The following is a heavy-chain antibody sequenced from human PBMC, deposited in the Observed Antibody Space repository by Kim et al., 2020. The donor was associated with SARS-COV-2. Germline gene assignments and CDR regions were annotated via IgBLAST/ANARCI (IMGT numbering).Heavy chain of an antibody. CDR1: GFTFSLYA. Sequence: GGSLRLSCAASGFTFSLYAIHWVRQAPGKGLEWVAVISYDGSDKRYADSVKGRFTMSRDNSENTVYLQMNSLRGEDTAVYYCARDQIEGVHDFYFAMDVWGQGTTVTVSS. V-gene: IGHV3-30-3*01. CDR3: ARDQIEGVHDFYFAMDV. D-gene: IGHD2-21*01. CDR2: ISYDGSDK. J-gene: IGHJ6*02.